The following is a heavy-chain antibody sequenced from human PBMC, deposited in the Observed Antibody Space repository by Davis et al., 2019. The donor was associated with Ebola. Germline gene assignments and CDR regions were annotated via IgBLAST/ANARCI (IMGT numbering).Heavy chain of an antibody. D-gene: IGHD3-3*01. J-gene: IGHJ5*02. V-gene: IGHV4-59*12. CDR2: IYYSGST. CDR1: GGSISSYY. CDR3: ARGREYYDFWSGYYRFDP. Sequence: PSETLSLTCTVSGGSISSYYWSWIRQPPGKGLEWIGYIYYSGSTNYNPSLKSRVTISVDTSKNQFSLKLSSVTAADTAVYYCARGREYYDFWSGYYRFDPWGQGTLVTVSS.